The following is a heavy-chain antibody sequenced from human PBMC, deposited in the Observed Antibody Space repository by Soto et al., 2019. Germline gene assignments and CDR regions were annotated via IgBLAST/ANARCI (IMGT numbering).Heavy chain of an antibody. CDR2: IYYSGST. Sequence: QLQLQESGPGLVKPSETLSLTCTVSGGSISSSSYYWGWIRQPPGKGLEWIGSIYYSGSTYYNPSLKSRVTISVDTSKNQFSLKLSSVTAADTAVYYCATSGGSSWYGGGYFDYWGQGTLVTVSS. CDR1: GGSISSSSYY. V-gene: IGHV4-39*01. J-gene: IGHJ4*02. D-gene: IGHD6-13*01. CDR3: ATSGGSSWYGGGYFDY.